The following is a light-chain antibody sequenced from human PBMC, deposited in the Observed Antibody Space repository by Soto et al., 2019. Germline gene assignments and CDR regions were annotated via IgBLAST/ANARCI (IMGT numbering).Light chain of an antibody. CDR1: SSDVGAYNY. CDR3: SSYTSSSTLAYV. Sequence: QSALTQPASVSASPGQSITISCTGTSSDVGAYNYVSWYQQHPGKAPKLMIYEVSNRPSGVSNRFSGSKSGSTASLTISGLQAEDEADYYCSSYTSSSTLAYVFGTGXKVTVL. CDR2: EVS. V-gene: IGLV2-14*01. J-gene: IGLJ1*01.